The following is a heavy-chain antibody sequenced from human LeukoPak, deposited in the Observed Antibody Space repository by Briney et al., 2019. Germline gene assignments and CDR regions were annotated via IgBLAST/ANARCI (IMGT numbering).Heavy chain of an antibody. D-gene: IGHD3-9*01. Sequence: SETLSLTCTVSGYSISSGYYWGWIRQPPGKGLEWIGSIYHTGNTYYNPSLKSRVTISVDTSKNQFSLRLSSVTAADTAVYYCARRPLRYSAFDYWGQGTLVTVSS. J-gene: IGHJ4*02. CDR1: GYSISSGYY. CDR3: ARRPLRYSAFDY. CDR2: IYHTGNT. V-gene: IGHV4-38-2*02.